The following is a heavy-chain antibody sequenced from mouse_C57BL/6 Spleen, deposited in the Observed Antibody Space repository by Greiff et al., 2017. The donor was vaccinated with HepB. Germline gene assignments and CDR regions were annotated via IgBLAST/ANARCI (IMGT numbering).Heavy chain of an antibody. V-gene: IGHV14-1*01. J-gene: IGHJ4*01. CDR2: IDPEDGDT. CDR3: TTWYYGSRAMDY. D-gene: IGHD1-1*01. CDR1: GFNIKDYY. Sequence: VQLKQSGAELVRPGASVKLSCTASGFNIKDYYMHWVKQRPEQGLEWIGRIDPEDGDTEYAPKFQGKATMTADTSSNTAYLQLSSLTSEDTAVYYCTTWYYGSRAMDYWGQGTSVTVSS.